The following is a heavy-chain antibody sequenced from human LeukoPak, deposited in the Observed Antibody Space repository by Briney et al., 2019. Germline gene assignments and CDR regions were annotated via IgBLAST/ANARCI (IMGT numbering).Heavy chain of an antibody. V-gene: IGHV3-64*01. J-gene: IGHJ4*02. CDR3: ARGYDFWSGPEGYYFDY. CDR2: ISSNGGST. Sequence: PGGSLRLSCAASGFTFSSYAIYWVRQAPGRGLEYVSGISSNGGSTYYANSVKGRFAVSRDNSKNTLYLQMGSLRAEDMAVYYCARGYDFWSGPEGYYFDYWGQGTLVTVSS. CDR1: GFTFSSYA. D-gene: IGHD3-3*01.